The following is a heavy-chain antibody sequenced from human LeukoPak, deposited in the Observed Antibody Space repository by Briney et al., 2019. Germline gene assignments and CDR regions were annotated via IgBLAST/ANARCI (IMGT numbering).Heavy chain of an antibody. Sequence: GGSLRLSCAASGFTFSSYGMSWGHQAPGKGLEWVSAISGSGGSTYYADSGKGRFTISRDNSQNTLHLQTNSPKDEDTAVYYCAKVRLGYQDAFDIWGQGTMVTVSS. CDR2: ISGSGGST. J-gene: IGHJ3*02. CDR3: AKVRLGYQDAFDI. D-gene: IGHD3-3*01. CDR1: GFTFSSYG. V-gene: IGHV3-23*01.